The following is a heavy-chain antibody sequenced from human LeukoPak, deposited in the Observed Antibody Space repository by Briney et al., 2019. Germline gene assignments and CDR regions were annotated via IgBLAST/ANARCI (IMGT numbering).Heavy chain of an antibody. CDR3: AKVGHYDSSGYPYFDY. V-gene: IGHV3-23*01. D-gene: IGHD3-22*01. CDR2: ISGSGSST. J-gene: IGHJ4*02. Sequence: PGGSLRLSCAASGFTFSSYAMSWVRQAPGEGREWVSAISGSGSSTYYADSVKGRFTISRDNSKNTLYLQRNSLRAEDTAVYYCAKVGHYDSSGYPYFDYWGQGTLVTVSS. CDR1: GFTFSSYA.